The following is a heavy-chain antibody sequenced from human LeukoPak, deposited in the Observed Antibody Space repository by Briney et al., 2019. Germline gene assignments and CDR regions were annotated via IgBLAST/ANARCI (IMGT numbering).Heavy chain of an antibody. CDR2: INHSGST. D-gene: IGHD4-17*01. Sequence: SETLSLTCAVYGGSFSGYYWSWIRQPPGKGLEWVGEINHSGSTNYNPSLKSRVTISVDTSKNQFSLKLSSVTAADTAVYYCARVHLRWLRPIRAFDIWGQGTMVTVSS. V-gene: IGHV4-34*01. J-gene: IGHJ3*02. CDR1: GGSFSGYY. CDR3: ARVHLRWLRPIRAFDI.